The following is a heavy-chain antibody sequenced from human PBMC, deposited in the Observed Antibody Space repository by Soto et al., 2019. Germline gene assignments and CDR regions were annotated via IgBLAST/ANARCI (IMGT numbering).Heavy chain of an antibody. D-gene: IGHD3-16*01. Sequence: GESLKISCEGSGYRFTSYWIGWVRQMPGKGLEWMGIIYPGDSNTRYSTSFQGQVTISVDKSISTAYVQWSSLKASDSAIYYCFRGGVTSRTFDYWGQGTLVTVSS. CDR2: IYPGDSNT. CDR1: GYRFTSYW. J-gene: IGHJ4*02. V-gene: IGHV5-51*01. CDR3: FRGGVTSRTFDY.